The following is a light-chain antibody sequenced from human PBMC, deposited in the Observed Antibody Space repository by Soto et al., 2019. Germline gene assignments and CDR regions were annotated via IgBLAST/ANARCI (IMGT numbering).Light chain of an antibody. CDR3: RHYNNWHPWT. J-gene: IGKJ1*01. V-gene: IGKV3-15*01. CDR1: QRVSSN. Sequence: IGMTQPLAPRSLSPGAGATFSCGPRQRVSSNLAWYQQKPGQAATLLIFGASIRSAGIPARFSGSGSGTKFTLPISTLQSEDFVVSYCRHYNNWHPWTFGQGTKVDIK. CDR2: GAS.